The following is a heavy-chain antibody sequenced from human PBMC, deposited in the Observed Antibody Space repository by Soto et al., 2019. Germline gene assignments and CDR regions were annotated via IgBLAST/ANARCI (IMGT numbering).Heavy chain of an antibody. J-gene: IGHJ4*02. D-gene: IGHD6-19*01. Sequence: GGSLRLSCAASGFAFGGSALHWVRQTSGKGLEWIGRIWNQANSYATVYGASVSGRFTISRDDSKNTAYLQMNGLKTEDTAVYYCTRRERESSGFHTFDYWGQGTLVTVSS. V-gene: IGHV3-73*01. CDR3: TRRERESSGFHTFDY. CDR1: GFAFGGSA. CDR2: IWNQANSYAT.